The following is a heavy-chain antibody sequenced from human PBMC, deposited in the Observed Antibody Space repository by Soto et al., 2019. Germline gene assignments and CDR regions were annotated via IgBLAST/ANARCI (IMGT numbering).Heavy chain of an antibody. Sequence: ASVKVSCKASGYSFTDYHIHWVRQAPGQGLEWLGRINPKSGGTSTAQKFQGWVTMTTDTSVSTASMELTRLTSDDTAIYYCARGDSTDCSNGVCSFFYNHDMDVWGQGTTVTVSS. CDR2: INPKSGGT. CDR3: ARGDSTDCSNGVCSFFYNHDMDV. V-gene: IGHV1-2*04. D-gene: IGHD2-8*01. CDR1: GYSFTDYH. J-gene: IGHJ6*02.